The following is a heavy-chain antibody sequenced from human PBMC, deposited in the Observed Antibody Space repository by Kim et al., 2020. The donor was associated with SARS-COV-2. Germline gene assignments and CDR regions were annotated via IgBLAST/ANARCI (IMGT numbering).Heavy chain of an antibody. CDR2: INAGNGNT. V-gene: IGHV1-3*01. CDR1: GYTFTSYA. Sequence: ASVKVSCKASGYTFTSYAMHWVRQAPGQRLEWMGWINAGNGNTKYSQKFQGRVTITRDTSASTAYMELSSLRSEDTAVYYCASLVGDILTDEKLGENWFDPWGQGSLVTVSS. D-gene: IGHD3-9*01. CDR3: ASLVGDILTDEKLGENWFDP. J-gene: IGHJ5*02.